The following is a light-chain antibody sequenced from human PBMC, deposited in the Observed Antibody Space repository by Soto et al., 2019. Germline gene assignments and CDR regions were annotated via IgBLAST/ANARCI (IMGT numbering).Light chain of an antibody. J-gene: IGKJ5*01. V-gene: IGKV3-20*01. CDR2: GAS. CDR3: QQYGSSST. Sequence: EIVLTQSPGTLSLSPGERATLSCRASQSVYSSSLAWYQQKPGQAARLLIYGASNRATGIPDRISGSGSGTDFTLTVSRLEPEDFAVYYCQQYGSSSTFGQGTRLEIK. CDR1: QSVYSSS.